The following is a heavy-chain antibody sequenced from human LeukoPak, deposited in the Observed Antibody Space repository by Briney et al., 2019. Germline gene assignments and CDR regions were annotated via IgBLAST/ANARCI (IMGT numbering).Heavy chain of an antibody. J-gene: IGHJ4*02. CDR2: MNPNSGNT. CDR3: ARIVASGGY. V-gene: IGHV1-8*01. Sequence: ASVKVYCKASGYTFTSYDINWVRHDTGQGLEWMGWMNPNSGNTGYAQKFQGRVTMTRNTSISSAYMELSSLRSEDTAVYYCARIVASGGYWGQGTLVTVSS. D-gene: IGHD3-22*01. CDR1: GYTFTSYD.